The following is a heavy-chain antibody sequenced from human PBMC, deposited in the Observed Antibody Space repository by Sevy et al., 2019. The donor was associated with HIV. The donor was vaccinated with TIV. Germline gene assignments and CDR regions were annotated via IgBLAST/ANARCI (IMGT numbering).Heavy chain of an antibody. CDR2: IKQDGSEK. D-gene: IGHD3-16*02. CDR1: EFTFSSYW. J-gene: IGHJ3*02. Sequence: GGSLRLSCAASEFTFSSYWTSWVRQAPGKGLEWVANIKQDGSEKYYVDSVKGRFTISRDNAKNSLYLQMNSLRAEDTAVYYCARGDFRGSCREIDAFDIWGQGTMVTVSS. V-gene: IGHV3-7*03. CDR3: ARGDFRGSCREIDAFDI.